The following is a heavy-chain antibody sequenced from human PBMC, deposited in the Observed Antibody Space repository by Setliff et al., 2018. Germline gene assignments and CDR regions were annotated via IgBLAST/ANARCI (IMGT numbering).Heavy chain of an antibody. CDR1: GVSGSSSGYY. D-gene: IGHD2-15*01. J-gene: IGHJ4*02. Sequence: SETLSLTCAVSGVSGSSSGYYWSRIRQPPGKGLEWIGEISAVGSTIYNPSLRGRVTMSVDTSNKRFSLNLTAVTAADTAVYYCANSGFCGAGSCYSFDDWGQGALVTVSS. V-gene: IGHV4-34*01. CDR3: ANSGFCGAGSCYSFDD. CDR2: ISAVGST.